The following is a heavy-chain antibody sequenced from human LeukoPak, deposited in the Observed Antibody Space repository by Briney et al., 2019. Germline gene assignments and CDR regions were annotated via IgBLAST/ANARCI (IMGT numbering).Heavy chain of an antibody. J-gene: IGHJ4*02. V-gene: IGHV4-4*07. CDR1: GGSISSYY. CDR2: IYTSGST. CDR3: ARAIYYYDCSGYYYVFDY. D-gene: IGHD3-22*01. Sequence: SETLSLTCTVSGGSISSYYWSWIRQPAGKGLEWIGRIYTSGSTNYNPSLKSRVTMSVDTSKNQFSLKLSSVTAADTAVYYCARAIYYYDCSGYYYVFDYWGQGTLVTVSS.